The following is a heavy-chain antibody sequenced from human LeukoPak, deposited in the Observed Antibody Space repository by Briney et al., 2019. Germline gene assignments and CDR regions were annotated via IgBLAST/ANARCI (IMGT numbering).Heavy chain of an antibody. D-gene: IGHD4-11*01. Sequence: SETLSLTCAVYGGSFSGYYWSWIRQPPGKGLEWIGEINHSGSTNYNPSLKSRVTISVDTSKNQFSLKLSSVTAADTAVYCCARGLWTTVTTDYYFDYWGQGNLVTVSS. CDR3: ARGLWTTVTTDYYFDY. V-gene: IGHV4-34*01. CDR1: GGSFSGYY. J-gene: IGHJ4*02. CDR2: INHSGST.